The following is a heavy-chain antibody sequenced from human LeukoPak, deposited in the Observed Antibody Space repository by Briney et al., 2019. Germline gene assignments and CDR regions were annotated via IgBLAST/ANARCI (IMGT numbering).Heavy chain of an antibody. V-gene: IGHV4-30-4*08. D-gene: IGHD3-10*01. CDR3: ARTYGSGSYYH. CDR1: GGSISSGDYY. CDR2: IYYSGST. J-gene: IGHJ5*02. Sequence: PSETLSLTCTVSGGSISSGDYYLSWIRQPPGKGLEWVGYIYYSGSTYYNPSLKSRVTISVDTSKNQFSLKLSSVTAADTAVYYCARTYGSGSYYHWGQGTLVTVSS.